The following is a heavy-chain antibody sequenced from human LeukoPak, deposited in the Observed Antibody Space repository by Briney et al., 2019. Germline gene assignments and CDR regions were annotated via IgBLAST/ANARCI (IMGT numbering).Heavy chain of an antibody. J-gene: IGHJ5*02. CDR2: TSGSGGST. Sequence: GGSLRLSCAASGFTFSSYAMSWVRQAPGKGLEWVSATSGSGGSTYYADSVKGRFTISRDNSKNTLYLQMNSLRAEDTAVYYCAKDEAGITMVRGVRPFVWFDPWGQGTLVTVSS. D-gene: IGHD3-10*01. CDR3: AKDEAGITMVRGVRPFVWFDP. V-gene: IGHV3-23*01. CDR1: GFTFSSYA.